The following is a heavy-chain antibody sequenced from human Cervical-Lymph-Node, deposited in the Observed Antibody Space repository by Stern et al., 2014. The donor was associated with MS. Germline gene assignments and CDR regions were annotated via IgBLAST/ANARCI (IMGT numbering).Heavy chain of an antibody. CDR3: AREATRIIVGIDY. D-gene: IGHD2/OR15-2a*01. CDR1: GYDFTGFF. Sequence: VQLEESGAKMERPGASVRVSCKASGYDFTGFFIHWVRQVPGQGLEWMGRLNPNSDDPTYAQNFQDRVTLTSDTSIGTAYLEVSRLTSADTAVYYCAREATRIIVGIDYWGQGTPVTVSS. V-gene: IGHV1-2*06. CDR2: LNPNSDDP. J-gene: IGHJ4*02.